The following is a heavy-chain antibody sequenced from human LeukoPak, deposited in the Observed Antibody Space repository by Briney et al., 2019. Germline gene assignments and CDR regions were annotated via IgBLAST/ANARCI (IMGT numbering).Heavy chain of an antibody. CDR2: ISYDGSNK. CDR3: ARDFGPAGEFDP. V-gene: IGHV3-30-3*01. J-gene: IGHJ5*02. CDR1: GFTFSSYA. D-gene: IGHD3-16*01. Sequence: PGGSLRLSCAASGFTFSSYAMHWVRQAPGKGLEWVAVISYDGSNKYYADSVKGRFTISRDNSKNTLYLQMNSLRAEDTAVYYCARDFGPAGEFDPWGQGTLVTVSS.